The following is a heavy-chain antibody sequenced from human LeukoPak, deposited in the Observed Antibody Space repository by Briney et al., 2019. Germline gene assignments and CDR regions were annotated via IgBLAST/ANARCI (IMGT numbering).Heavy chain of an antibody. CDR2: IYHSGST. D-gene: IGHD2-15*01. V-gene: IGHV4-38-2*02. CDR1: GYSISSGYY. J-gene: IGHJ4*02. CDR3: AGGGRSHYFDY. Sequence: SXTLSXXCTVSGYSISSGYYWGWIRQPPGKGLEWIGSIYHSGSTYYNPSLKSRVTISVDTSKNQFSLKLSSVTAADTAVYYCAGGGRSHYFDYWGQGTLVTVSS.